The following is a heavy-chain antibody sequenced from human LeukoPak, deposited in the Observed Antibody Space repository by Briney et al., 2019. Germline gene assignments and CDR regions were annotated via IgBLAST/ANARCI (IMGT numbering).Heavy chain of an antibody. CDR2: MNPNSGNT. CDR1: GYTFTSYD. CDR3: ARGLLDSYVDY. V-gene: IGHV1-8*03. J-gene: IGHJ4*02. Sequence: ASAKVSCKASGYTFTSYDINWVRQATGQGLEWMGWMNPNSGNTGYAQKFQGRVTITRNTSISTAYMELSSLRSEDTAVYYCARGLLDSYVDYWGQGTLVTVSS.